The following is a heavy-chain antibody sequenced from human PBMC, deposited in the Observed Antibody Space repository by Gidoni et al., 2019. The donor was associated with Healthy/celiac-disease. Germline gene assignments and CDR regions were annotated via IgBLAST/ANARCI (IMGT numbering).Heavy chain of an antibody. CDR1: GFTFSSYG. V-gene: IGHV3-33*01. CDR2: IWYDGSNK. D-gene: IGHD2-2*01. Sequence: QVQLVESGGGVVQPGRSLRLSCAASGFTFSSYGMPWVRQAPGKGLEWVAVIWYDGSNKYYADSVKGRFTISRDNSKNTLYLQMNSLRAEDTAVYYCARDQDIVVVPAAHYYYYYGMDVWGQGTTVTVSS. CDR3: ARDQDIVVVPAAHYYYYYGMDV. J-gene: IGHJ6*02.